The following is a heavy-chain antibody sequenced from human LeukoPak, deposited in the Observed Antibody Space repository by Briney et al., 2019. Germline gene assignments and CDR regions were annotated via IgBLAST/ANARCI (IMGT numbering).Heavy chain of an antibody. CDR2: VTGDGSST. J-gene: IGHJ1*01. Sequence: GGSLRLSCAASGFTFEDYAMHWVRQAPGKGLEWVSFVTGDGSSTYYADSVKGRFTISRDNSKNSLYLQMNSLRIEDTTLYYCAKDRDTTGYEHWGQGTLVTVSS. CDR1: GFTFEDYA. CDR3: AKDRDTTGYEH. D-gene: IGHD3-22*01. V-gene: IGHV3-43*02.